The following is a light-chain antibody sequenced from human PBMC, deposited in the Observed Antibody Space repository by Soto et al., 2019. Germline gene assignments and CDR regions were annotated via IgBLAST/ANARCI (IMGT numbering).Light chain of an antibody. J-gene: IGLJ1*01. Sequence: SDVGGYDYVSWYQQHPGKAPKLMIYQVSKRPSGVPDRFSGSKSGNTASLTVSGLQAEDEADYYCSSYAGDNSGVFGTGTKVTVL. CDR3: SSYAGDNSGV. CDR1: SDVGGYDY. V-gene: IGLV2-8*01. CDR2: QVS.